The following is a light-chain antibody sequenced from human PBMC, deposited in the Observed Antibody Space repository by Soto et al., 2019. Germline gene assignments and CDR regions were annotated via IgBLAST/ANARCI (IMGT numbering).Light chain of an antibody. Sequence: QSALTQPPSVSGAPGQRVTISCTGSSSNIGAGYDVHWYQQLPGTAPKLLIYGNNNRPSGVPERFSGSKSGTSASLAITGLQAEDEADYYCQSYDSSLSGVVFGGGTKLTVL. CDR3: QSYDSSLSGVV. V-gene: IGLV1-40*01. J-gene: IGLJ2*01. CDR2: GNN. CDR1: SSNIGAGYD.